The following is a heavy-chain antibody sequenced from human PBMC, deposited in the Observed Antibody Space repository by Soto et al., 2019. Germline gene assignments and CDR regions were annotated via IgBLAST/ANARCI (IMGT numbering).Heavy chain of an antibody. Sequence: PGGSLRLSCAASGFTFRNVWMSWVRQAPGKGLEWVGRVKSRSDGGTTDYAAPVKGRFTVSRDDSQGTLSLQMDSLKIEDSAVYFCSTAAGGMWGADYWGQGTPVTVSS. CDR1: GFTFRNVW. V-gene: IGHV3-15*01. J-gene: IGHJ4*02. CDR2: VKSRSDGGTT. D-gene: IGHD1-26*01. CDR3: STAAGGMWGADY.